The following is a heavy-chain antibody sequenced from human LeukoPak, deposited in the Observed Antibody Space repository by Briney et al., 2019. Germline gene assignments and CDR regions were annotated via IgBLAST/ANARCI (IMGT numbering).Heavy chain of an antibody. CDR1: GGSFSGYY. D-gene: IGHD3-10*01. J-gene: IGHJ4*02. Sequence: SETLSLTCAVYGGSFSGYYWSWIRQPPGKGLEWIGEINHSGSTNYNPSLKSRVTISVDTSKNQFSLKLSSVTAADTAVYYCARRYGSGSTIDYWGQGTLVTVSS. V-gene: IGHV4-34*01. CDR2: INHSGST. CDR3: ARRYGSGSTIDY.